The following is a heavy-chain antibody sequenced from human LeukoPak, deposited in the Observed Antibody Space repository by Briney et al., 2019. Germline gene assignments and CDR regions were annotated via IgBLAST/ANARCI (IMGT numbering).Heavy chain of an antibody. CDR2: ISSSSSTI. V-gene: IGHV3-48*01. CDR1: GFTFSSYS. J-gene: IGHJ4*02. Sequence: PGGFLRLSCAASGFTFSSYSMNWVRQAPGKGLEWVSYISSSSSTIYYADSVKGRFTISRDNAKNSLYLQMNSLRAEDTAVYYCAREWAIVALDYWGQGTLVTVSS. CDR3: AREWAIVALDY. D-gene: IGHD5-12*01.